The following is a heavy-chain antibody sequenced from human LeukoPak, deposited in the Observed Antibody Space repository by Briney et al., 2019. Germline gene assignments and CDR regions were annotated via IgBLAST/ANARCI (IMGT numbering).Heavy chain of an antibody. J-gene: IGHJ1*01. V-gene: IGHV4-59*08. CDR2: IYYSGST. Sequence: SETLSLTCTVSGGSISSYYWSWIRQPPGKGLEWIGYIYYSGSTNYNPSLESRVTISVDTSKKQFSLKLTSVTAADTAVYYCARYGSGSYSDDHFQHWGQGTLVTVSS. D-gene: IGHD3-10*01. CDR3: ARYGSGSYSDDHFQH. CDR1: GGSISSYY.